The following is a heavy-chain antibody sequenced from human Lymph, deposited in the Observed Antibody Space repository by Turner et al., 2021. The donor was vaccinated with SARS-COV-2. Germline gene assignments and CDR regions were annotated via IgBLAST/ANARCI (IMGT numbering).Heavy chain of an antibody. CDR1: GFTVSSYA. CDR3: AKVTGSSWYKGIDY. J-gene: IGHJ4*02. CDR2: ISGSGGRP. Sequence: EVQLLESGGGLVQPGGSLRLPCAASGFTVSSYAMSWVRQAPGKGLEWVSGISGSGGRPYNADSVKGRFTVSRDDSKYTLYLQMNSLRAEDTAVYYCAKVTGSSWYKGIDYWGQGTLVTVSS. V-gene: IGHV3-23*01. D-gene: IGHD6-13*01.